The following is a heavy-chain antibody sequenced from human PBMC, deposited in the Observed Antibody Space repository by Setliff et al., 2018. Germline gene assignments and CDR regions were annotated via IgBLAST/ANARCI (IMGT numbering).Heavy chain of an antibody. CDR2: INPNSGNT. V-gene: IGHV1-8*02. CDR3: ARGPRHNFWSGYYLVAVNY. J-gene: IGHJ4*02. CDR1: GYTFTGYY. Sequence: ASVKVSCKASGYTFTGYYIHWVRQAPGQGLEWMGWINPNSGNTGYAQNFQGRVTMTRNTSISTAYMELSSLRFEDTAVYYCARGPRHNFWSGYYLVAVNYWGQGTLVTVSS. D-gene: IGHD3-3*01.